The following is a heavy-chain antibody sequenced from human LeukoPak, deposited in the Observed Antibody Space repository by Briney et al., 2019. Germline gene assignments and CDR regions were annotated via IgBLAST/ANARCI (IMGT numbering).Heavy chain of an antibody. Sequence: GGSLRLSCVASELTVRSNYMTWVRQAPGKGLEWVSILHTGGNTYNADSVKGRFTISRDDSKNTVYLQMNSLRAEDTAVYYCARVRITMLRGRNDFYYMDVWGKGTTAIVTS. D-gene: IGHD3-10*01. CDR2: LHTGGNT. CDR3: ARVRITMLRGRNDFYYMDV. CDR1: ELTVRSNY. V-gene: IGHV3-53*01. J-gene: IGHJ6*03.